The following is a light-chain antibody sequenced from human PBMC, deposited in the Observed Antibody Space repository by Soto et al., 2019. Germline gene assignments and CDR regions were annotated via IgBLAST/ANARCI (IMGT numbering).Light chain of an antibody. CDR2: GAS. CDR1: QSVRSNF. CDR3: QQYGSSPTT. V-gene: IGKV3-20*01. J-gene: IGKJ1*01. Sequence: EIVLTQSPGTLSLSPGERATLSCRASQSVRSNFLAWYQQKPGQAPRLLIYGASNRATGIPDRFSGSGSGTDFTLTITRLEPEDFAVYYCQQYGSSPTTLGQGTKVDIK.